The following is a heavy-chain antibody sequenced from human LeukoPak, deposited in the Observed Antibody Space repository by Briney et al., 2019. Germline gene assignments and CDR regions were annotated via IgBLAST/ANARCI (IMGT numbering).Heavy chain of an antibody. CDR3: ATWYSSSWYNYYYYGMDV. D-gene: IGHD6-13*01. CDR1: GFTFSSYG. V-gene: IGHV3-30*03. CDR2: ISYDGSNK. J-gene: IGHJ6*02. Sequence: GGSLRLSCAASGFTFSSYGMHWVRQAPGKGLEWVAVISYDGSNKYYADSVKGRFTISRDNSKNTLYLQMNSLRAADTAVYYCATWYSSSWYNYYYYGMDVWGQGTTVTVSS.